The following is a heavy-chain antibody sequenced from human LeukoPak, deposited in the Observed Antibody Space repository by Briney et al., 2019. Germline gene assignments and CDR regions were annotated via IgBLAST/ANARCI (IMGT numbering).Heavy chain of an antibody. J-gene: IGHJ6*03. CDR2: IYYSGST. Sequence: SETLSLTCTVSGGSISSYYWSWIRQPPGKGLEWIGYIYYSGSTNYNPSLKSRVTISVDTSKNQFSLKLSSVTAADTAVYYCARGVRVRVYYYMDVWGKGTTVTVSS. CDR1: GGSISSYY. CDR3: ARGVRVRVYYYMDV. V-gene: IGHV4-59*01.